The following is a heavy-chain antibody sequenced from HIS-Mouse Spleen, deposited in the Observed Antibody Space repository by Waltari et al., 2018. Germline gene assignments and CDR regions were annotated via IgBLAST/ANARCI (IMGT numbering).Heavy chain of an antibody. CDR1: GGSISRSSYH. Sequence: QLQLQESGPGLVKPSETLSPTCTVSGGSISRSSYHWAWIRQPPGKGLEWIGSIYYSGSTYYNPSLKSRVTISVDTSKNQFSLKLSSVTAADTAVYYCAREIPYSSSWYDWYFDLWGRGTLVTVSS. CDR2: IYYSGST. D-gene: IGHD6-13*01. J-gene: IGHJ2*01. CDR3: AREIPYSSSWYDWYFDL. V-gene: IGHV4-39*07.